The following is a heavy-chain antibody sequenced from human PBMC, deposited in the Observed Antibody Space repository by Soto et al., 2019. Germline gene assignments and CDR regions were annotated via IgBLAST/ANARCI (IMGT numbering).Heavy chain of an antibody. CDR3: VRTSLVVAAATREDY. CDR2: INSDGSST. Sequence: EVQLVESGGGLVQPGGALRLSCAASGFTFSSYWMHWVRQLQGKGLVWVSRINSDGSSTSYAESVRGRFTISRDNAKNTLYLQMNSLRAEDTAVYYCVRTSLVVAAATREDYWGQGTLVTVSS. V-gene: IGHV3-74*01. CDR1: GFTFSSYW. D-gene: IGHD2-15*01. J-gene: IGHJ4*02.